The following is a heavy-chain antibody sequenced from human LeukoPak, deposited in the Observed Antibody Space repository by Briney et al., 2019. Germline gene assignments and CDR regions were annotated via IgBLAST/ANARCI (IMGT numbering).Heavy chain of an antibody. CDR2: IKSKTDGGTT. D-gene: IGHD6-6*01. CDR1: GFTFSNAW. Sequence: GGSVRLSCAASGFTFSNAWMSWVRQAPGKGLEWVGRIKSKTDGGTTDYAAPVKGRFTISRDDSKNTLYLQMNSLKTEDTAVYYCTRDGGMAARDDYWGQGTLVTVSS. J-gene: IGHJ4*02. V-gene: IGHV3-15*01. CDR3: TRDGGMAARDDY.